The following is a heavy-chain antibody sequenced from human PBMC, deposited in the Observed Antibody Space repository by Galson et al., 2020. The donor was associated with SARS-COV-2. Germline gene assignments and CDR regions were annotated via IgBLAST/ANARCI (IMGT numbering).Heavy chain of an antibody. CDR1: GFSLSTSGVG. Sequence: KMSGPTLVKPTQTLTLTCTFSGFSLSTSGVGVGWIRQPPGKALEWLALIYWDDDKRYSPSLKSRLTITKDTSKNQVVLTMPNMDPVDTATYYWAHRPPLGYCSSTGCYTAFDPWGQGTLVTVSS. D-gene: IGHD2-2*02. CDR3: AHRPPLGYCSSTGCYTAFDP. CDR2: IYWDDDK. J-gene: IGHJ5*02. V-gene: IGHV2-5*02.